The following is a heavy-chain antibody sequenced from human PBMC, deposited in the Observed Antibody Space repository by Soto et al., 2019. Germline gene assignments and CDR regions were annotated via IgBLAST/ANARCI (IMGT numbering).Heavy chain of an antibody. CDR1: GGTFSSYA. V-gene: IGHV1-69*13. CDR3: ARVRDIVVVVAARGGGSAFDI. CDR2: IIPIFGTA. D-gene: IGHD2-15*01. Sequence: GDSVKVSFKASGGTFSSYAISWVRQSPGQALDWMGGIIPIFGTANYAQKFQGRVTITADESTGTAYMELRSLRSDDTAVYYCARVRDIVVVVAARGGGSAFDIWGQGTMVTVSS. J-gene: IGHJ3*02.